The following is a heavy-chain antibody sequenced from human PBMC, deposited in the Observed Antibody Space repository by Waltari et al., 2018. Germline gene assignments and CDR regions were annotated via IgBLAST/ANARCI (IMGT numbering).Heavy chain of an antibody. CDR3: ARDLRLRYYDSSGYFGY. CDR2: ISPNSGGT. D-gene: IGHD3-22*01. J-gene: IGHJ4*02. CDR1: GYTFTSYG. V-gene: IGHV1-2*06. Sequence: QVQLVQSGAEVKKPGASVKVSCKASGYTFTSYGISWVRQAPGQGLEWMGRISPNSGGTNYAQKFQGRVTMTRDTSISTAYMELSRLRSDDTAVYYCARDLRLRYYDSSGYFGYWGQGTLVTVSS.